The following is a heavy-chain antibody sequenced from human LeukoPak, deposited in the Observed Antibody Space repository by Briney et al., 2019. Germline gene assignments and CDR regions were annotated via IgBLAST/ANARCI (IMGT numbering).Heavy chain of an antibody. CDR1: GGSISSYY. CDR2: IYYTGST. V-gene: IGHV4-59*01. CDR3: ARVGFGNTPHPIDY. Sequence: SETLSLTCTVSGGSISSYYWSWIRQPPGKGLEWIGYIYYTGSTNYNPSLKSRVTISVDTSKNQFSLELSSVTAADTAVYYCARVGFGNTPHPIDYWGQGTLVTVSS. J-gene: IGHJ4*02. D-gene: IGHD4-23*01.